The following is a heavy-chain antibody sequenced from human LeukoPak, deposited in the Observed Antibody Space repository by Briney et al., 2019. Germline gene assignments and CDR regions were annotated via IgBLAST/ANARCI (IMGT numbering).Heavy chain of an antibody. J-gene: IGHJ4*02. CDR2: INPDGSTT. CDR3: ARTGLWRFDY. CDR1: GFTFSSYW. Sequence: QPGGSLRLSCAASGFTFSSYWMHWVRQAPGKGLVWVSRINPDGSTTNYADSVKGRFTISRDNAKNTLYLQMNSLRAEDTAVYYCARTGLWRFDYWGQGALVTVSS. V-gene: IGHV3-74*01. D-gene: IGHD2/OR15-2a*01.